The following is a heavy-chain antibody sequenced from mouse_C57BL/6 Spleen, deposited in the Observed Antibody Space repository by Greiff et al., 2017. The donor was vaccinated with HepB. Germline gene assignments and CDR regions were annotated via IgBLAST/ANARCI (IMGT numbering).Heavy chain of an antibody. CDR1: GYTFTSYW. J-gene: IGHJ4*01. CDR3: ARGDGMGSFYAMDY. D-gene: IGHD1-1*01. CDR2: IDPSDSYT. V-gene: IGHV1-59*01. Sequence: VQLQQPGAELVRPGTSVKLSCKASGYTFTSYWMHWVKQRPGQGLEWIGVIDPSDSYTNYNQKFKGKATLTVDTSSSTAYMQLSRLTSEDSAVYYCARGDGMGSFYAMDYWGQGTSVTVSS.